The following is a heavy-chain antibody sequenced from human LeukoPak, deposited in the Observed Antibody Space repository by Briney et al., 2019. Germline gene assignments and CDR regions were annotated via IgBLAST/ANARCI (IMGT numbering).Heavy chain of an antibody. V-gene: IGHV4-4*02. CDR2: IYHSGST. D-gene: IGHD2-21*01. CDR3: ARDGELAYCGGDCSLSLPPYYYMDV. CDR1: GGSISSSNW. J-gene: IGHJ6*03. Sequence: SETLSLTCAVSGGSISSSNWWSWVRQPPGKGLEWLGEIYHSGSTNYNPSLKSRVTISVDRSKNQFSLKLSSVTAADTAVYYCARDGELAYCGGDCSLSLPPYYYMDVWGKGTTVTVSS.